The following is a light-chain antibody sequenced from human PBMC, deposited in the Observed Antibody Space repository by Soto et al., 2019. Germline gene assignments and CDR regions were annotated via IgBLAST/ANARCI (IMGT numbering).Light chain of an antibody. CDR1: SSNIGNNY. J-gene: IGLJ1*01. CDR2: NNN. V-gene: IGLV1-47*02. Sequence: QSVLTQSPSPSGTPGQRVTISWSGSSSNIGNNYVYWYQQFPGAAPKLPIYNNNQRPSGVPDRFSGSKSATSASLAISGLRSEDEADYYCAAWHDSLRGYVFGTGTKVTVL. CDR3: AAWHDSLRGYV.